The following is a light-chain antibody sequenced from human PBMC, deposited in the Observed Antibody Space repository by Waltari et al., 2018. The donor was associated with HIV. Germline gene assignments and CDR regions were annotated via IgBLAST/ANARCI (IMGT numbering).Light chain of an antibody. CDR2: DAS. CDR1: QDIRNY. Sequence: DIQMTESPSSLSASVGDRVTITCQASQDIRNYLNRYQQKSGKAPKLLIYDASNLQTGVPSRFSGRRSGTDFTFTISSLQPEDIATYYCQHYDNLPPWTFGQGTKVEIK. J-gene: IGKJ1*01. V-gene: IGKV1-33*01. CDR3: QHYDNLPPWT.